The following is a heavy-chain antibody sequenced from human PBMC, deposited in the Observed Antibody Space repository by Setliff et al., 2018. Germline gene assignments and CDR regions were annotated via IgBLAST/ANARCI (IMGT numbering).Heavy chain of an antibody. V-gene: IGHV3-11*01. J-gene: IGHJ4*02. CDR2: ISGTGNTV. D-gene: IGHD3-3*01. CDR3: ANYEQRPRNLDY. CDR1: GFRFSDLY. Sequence: GGSLRLSCAASGFRFSDLYMSWVRQVPGKGLEWLSKISGTGNTVYYADSVKGRFTISRDNPRSTLYLQMNSLRAEDTALYYCANYEQRPRNLDYWGQGTLVTVSS.